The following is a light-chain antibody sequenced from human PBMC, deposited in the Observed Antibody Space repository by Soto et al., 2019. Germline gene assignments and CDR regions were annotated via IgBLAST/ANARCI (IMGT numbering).Light chain of an antibody. CDR2: DVS. J-gene: IGKJ4*01. CDR1: QSVTSS. V-gene: IGKV3-11*01. Sequence: EIVLTQSPATLSLSPGDRATLSCRASQSVTSSVAWFQQKPGQAPRLLIYDVSRRATAIPARFSGSGSGTDFTLTISRLEPEDFAVYYCQQRTTWPTFGGGTKVEIK. CDR3: QQRTTWPT.